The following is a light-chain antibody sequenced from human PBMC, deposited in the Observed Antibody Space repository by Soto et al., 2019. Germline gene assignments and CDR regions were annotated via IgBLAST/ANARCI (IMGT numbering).Light chain of an antibody. Sequence: QTVVTQEPSFSVSPGGTVTLTCGLSSGSVSTSYYPSWYQQTPGQAPRTLFYSTTTRSSGVPDRFSGSILGNKAALTITGAQADDESDYYCVLYMGSGIWVFGGGTKLTVL. CDR2: STT. CDR1: SGSVSTSYY. CDR3: VLYMGSGIWV. V-gene: IGLV8-61*01. J-gene: IGLJ3*02.